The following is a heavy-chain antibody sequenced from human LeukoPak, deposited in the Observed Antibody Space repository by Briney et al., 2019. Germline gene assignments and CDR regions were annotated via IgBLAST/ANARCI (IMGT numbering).Heavy chain of an antibody. Sequence: KPSETLSRTCAVYGGSFSGYYWSWIRQPPGKGLEWIGEINHSGSTNDNPSLKSRVTISVDTSKNQFSLKLSSVPAADTAVYYCARGRGYCSSTSCPQGYYYGMDVWGKGTTVTVSS. CDR2: INHSGST. CDR1: GGSFSGYY. V-gene: IGHV4-34*01. CDR3: ARGRGYCSSTSCPQGYYYGMDV. D-gene: IGHD2-2*01. J-gene: IGHJ6*04.